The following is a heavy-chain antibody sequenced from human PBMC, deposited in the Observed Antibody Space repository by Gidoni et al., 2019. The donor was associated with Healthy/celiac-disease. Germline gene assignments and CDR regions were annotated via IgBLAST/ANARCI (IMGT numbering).Heavy chain of an antibody. CDR1: GFTFSSYS. CDR2: ISSSSSYI. D-gene: IGHD2-2*01. Sequence: EVQLVESGGGLVKPGGSLRLSCAASGFTFSSYSMHWVRQAPGKGLGWVSSISSSSSYIYYADSVKGRFTISRDNAKNSLYLQMNSLRAEDTAVYYCARDRRDIVVVPAALYYYYGMDVWGQGTTVTVSS. CDR3: ARDRRDIVVVPAALYYYYGMDV. V-gene: IGHV3-21*01. J-gene: IGHJ6*02.